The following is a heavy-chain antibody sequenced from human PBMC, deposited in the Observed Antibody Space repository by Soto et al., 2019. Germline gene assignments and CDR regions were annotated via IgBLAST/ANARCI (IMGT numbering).Heavy chain of an antibody. J-gene: IGHJ1*01. D-gene: IGHD4-17*01. CDR3: ARDDGFGDPEYFQP. Sequence: GGSLRLSCAASGFIFKNCGMHWVRQAPGKGLEWVAVIWNDGRTKYYGDSVKGRFTVSRDDSEDTLYLQLTSLRAEDTAVYYCARDDGFGDPEYFQPWGQGTLVTVSS. CDR2: IWNDGRTK. V-gene: IGHV3-33*01. CDR1: GFIFKNCG.